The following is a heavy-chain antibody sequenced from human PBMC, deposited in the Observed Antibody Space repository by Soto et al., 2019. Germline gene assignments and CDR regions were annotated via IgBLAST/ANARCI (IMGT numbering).Heavy chain of an antibody. CDR3: AREGVRGMDV. J-gene: IGHJ6*02. CDR1: GGTFSSYT. D-gene: IGHD3-16*01. Sequence: GASVKVSCKSSGGTFSSYTISWVRQAPGQGLEWMGRIIPILGIANYAQKFQGRVTITANNSTSTAYMELSSLRSEDTAVYYCAREGVRGMDVWGQGTTVTVSS. CDR2: IIPILGIA. V-gene: IGHV1-69*04.